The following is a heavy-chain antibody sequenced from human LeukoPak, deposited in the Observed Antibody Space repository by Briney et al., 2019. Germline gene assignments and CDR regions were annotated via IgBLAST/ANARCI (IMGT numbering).Heavy chain of an antibody. CDR3: ARGGEWWLRRPVDY. CDR2: INHSGST. CDR1: GGSFSGYY. Sequence: SETLSLTCAVYGGSFSGYYWSWIRQPPGKGLEWIGEINHSGSTNYNPSLKSRFTISVDTSKNQFSLKLSSVTAADTAVYYCARGGEWWLRRPVDYWGQGTLVTVSS. V-gene: IGHV4-34*01. J-gene: IGHJ4*02. D-gene: IGHD5-12*01.